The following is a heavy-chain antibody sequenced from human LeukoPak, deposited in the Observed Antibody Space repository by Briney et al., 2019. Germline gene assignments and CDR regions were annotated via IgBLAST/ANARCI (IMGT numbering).Heavy chain of an antibody. Sequence: HPGRSLRLSCAASGFTFRSHGMHWVRQAPGKGLEWVAFIWYDGSNKYYTDSVKGRFTISRDNSKNTLYLQMNSLRAEDTAVYYCAGDRATSYFDYWGQGALVTISS. CDR3: AGDRATSYFDY. D-gene: IGHD1-26*01. V-gene: IGHV3-33*01. CDR1: GFTFRSHG. J-gene: IGHJ4*02. CDR2: IWYDGSNK.